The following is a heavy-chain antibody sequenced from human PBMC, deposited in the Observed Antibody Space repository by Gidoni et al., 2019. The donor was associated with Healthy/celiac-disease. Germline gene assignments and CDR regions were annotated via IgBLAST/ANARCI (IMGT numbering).Heavy chain of an antibody. CDR1: GFTFSSYG. CDR3: AKGDYYDSSGYYYRALDY. Sequence: QVQLVESGGGVVQPGGSRRLPCAASGFTFSSYGMHWVRQAPGKGLEWVAFIRYDGSNKYYADSVKGRFTISRDNSKNTLYLQMNSLRAEDTAVYYCAKGDYYDSSGYYYRALDYWGQGTLVTVSS. J-gene: IGHJ4*02. CDR2: IRYDGSNK. D-gene: IGHD3-22*01. V-gene: IGHV3-30*02.